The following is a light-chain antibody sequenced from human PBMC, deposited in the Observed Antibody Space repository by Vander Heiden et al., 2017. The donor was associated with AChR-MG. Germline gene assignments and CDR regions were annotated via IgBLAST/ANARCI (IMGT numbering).Light chain of an antibody. V-gene: IGKV2-30*02. J-gene: IGKJ4*01. Sequence: DVVMTQSPLYLPVTLGQPASISCRSSQSLVHSDGNTYLSWFQQRPGQSPRRLIYKVSNRDSGVPDRFSGSGAGTDFTLEISRVEAEDVGVYFCMQGTHWLTFGGGTKVEIK. CDR1: QSLVHSDGNTY. CDR2: KVS. CDR3: MQGTHWLT.